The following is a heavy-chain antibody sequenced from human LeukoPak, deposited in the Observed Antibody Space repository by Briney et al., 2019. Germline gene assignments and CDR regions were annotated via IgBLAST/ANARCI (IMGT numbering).Heavy chain of an antibody. V-gene: IGHV1-69*13. J-gene: IGHJ6*02. D-gene: IGHD4-23*01. CDR2: IIPIFGTA. Sequence: SVKVSCKASGGTFSSYAINWVRQAPGQGLEWMGGIIPIFGTANYAQRFQGRVTITADESTSTAYMELSSLRSEDTAVYYCARETLGGRGYYYYGMDVWGQGTTVTVSS. CDR3: ARETLGGRGYYYYGMDV. CDR1: GGTFSSYA.